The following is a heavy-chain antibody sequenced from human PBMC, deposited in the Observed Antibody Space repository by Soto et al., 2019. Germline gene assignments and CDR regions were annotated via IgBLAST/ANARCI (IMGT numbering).Heavy chain of an antibody. V-gene: IGHV3-7*01. J-gene: IGHJ6*03. Sequence: GGSLRLSCAASGFTFSSYWMSWVRQAPGKGLEWVANIKQDGSEKYYVDSVKGRFTISRDNAKNSLYLQMNSLRAEDTAVYYCARVGRQLAYYYYYYMDVWGKGTTVTVSS. CDR1: GFTFSSYW. CDR3: ARVGRQLAYYYYYYMDV. D-gene: IGHD6-13*01. CDR2: IKQDGSEK.